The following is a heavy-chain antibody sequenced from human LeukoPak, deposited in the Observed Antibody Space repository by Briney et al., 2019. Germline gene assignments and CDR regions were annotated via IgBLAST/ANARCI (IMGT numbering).Heavy chain of an antibody. D-gene: IGHD3-22*01. Sequence: GSLRLSCAASGFTFSSYWMSWIRQPPGKGLEWIGYIYYSGSTNYNPSLKSRVTISVDTSKNQFSLKLSSVTAADTAVYYCARVSWGNYYDSSGYNKPGVFDPWGQGTLVTVSS. CDR1: GFTFSSYW. CDR2: IYYSGST. V-gene: IGHV4-59*01. CDR3: ARVSWGNYYDSSGYNKPGVFDP. J-gene: IGHJ5*02.